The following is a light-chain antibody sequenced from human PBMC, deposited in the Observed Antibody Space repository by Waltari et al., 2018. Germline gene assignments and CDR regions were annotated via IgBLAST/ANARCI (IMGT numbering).Light chain of an antibody. CDR2: WAS. CDR3: QQYYSTPNT. J-gene: IGKJ2*01. Sequence: DIVMTQSPDSLAVSLGERATINCKSSQSVFHTNNKNYFAWYQQKPGQPPKLPIYWASTRESGVPDRFSGSGSETDFTLAISSLQAEDVAVYYCQQYYSTPNTFGQGTKVEIK. V-gene: IGKV4-1*01. CDR1: QSVFHTNNKNY.